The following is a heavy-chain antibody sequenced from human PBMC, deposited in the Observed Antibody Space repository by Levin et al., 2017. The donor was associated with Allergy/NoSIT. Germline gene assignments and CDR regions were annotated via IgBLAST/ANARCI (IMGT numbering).Heavy chain of an antibody. V-gene: IGHV3-74*01. Sequence: PGGSLRLSCAASGFTFSSYWMHWVRQAPGKGLVWVSRINSDGSSTSYADSVKGRFTISRDNAKNTLYLQMNSLRAEDTAVYYCARGARYCSGGSCYGDGNWFDTWGQGTLVTVSS. CDR2: INSDGSST. CDR1: GFTFSSYW. CDR3: ARGARYCSGGSCYGDGNWFDT. D-gene: IGHD2-15*01. J-gene: IGHJ5*02.